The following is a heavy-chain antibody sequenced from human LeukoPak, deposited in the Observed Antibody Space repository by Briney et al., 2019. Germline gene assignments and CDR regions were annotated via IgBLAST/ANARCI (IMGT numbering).Heavy chain of an antibody. CDR1: GGSISSYY. CDR3: ARGGGGYYYDSSGSYFDY. Sequence: SETLSLTCTVSGGSISSYYWSWTRQPPGKGLEWIGYIYYSGSTNYNPSLKSRVTISVDTSKNQFSLKLSSVTAADTAVYYCARGGGGYYYDSSGSYFDYWGQGTLVTVSS. J-gene: IGHJ4*02. V-gene: IGHV4-59*01. CDR2: IYYSGST. D-gene: IGHD3-22*01.